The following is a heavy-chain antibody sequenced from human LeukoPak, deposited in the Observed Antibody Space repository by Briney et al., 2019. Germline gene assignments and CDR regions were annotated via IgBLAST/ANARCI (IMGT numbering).Heavy chain of an antibody. V-gene: IGHV3-30*04. CDR2: TSFDGSDN. Sequence: PGRSLRLSCAASGFTFSSYAMHWVRQAPGKGLKWVAVTSFDGSDNYYADSVKGRFTISRDNSKNTLYLQMNSLRPDDTAVYYCARRAGAYSHPYDYWGQGTLVTVSS. CDR3: ARRAGAYSHPYDY. J-gene: IGHJ4*02. CDR1: GFTFSSYA. D-gene: IGHD4/OR15-4a*01.